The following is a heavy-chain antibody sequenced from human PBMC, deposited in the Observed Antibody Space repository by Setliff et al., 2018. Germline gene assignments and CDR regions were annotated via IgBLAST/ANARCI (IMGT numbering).Heavy chain of an antibody. V-gene: IGHV4-61*02. Sequence: SETLSLTCTVSGGSISSGSYYWSWIRQPAGKGLEWIGRISTSESSNYNPSLNSRVTISLDTSKNQFSLKLSSVTAADAAVYYCARTMVQTKLRAFDIWGQGTMGT. CDR3: ARTMVQTKLRAFDI. J-gene: IGHJ3*02. D-gene: IGHD3-10*01. CDR1: GGSISSGSYY. CDR2: ISTSESS.